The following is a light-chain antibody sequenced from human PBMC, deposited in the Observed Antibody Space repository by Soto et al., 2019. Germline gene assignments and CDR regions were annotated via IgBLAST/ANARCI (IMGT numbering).Light chain of an antibody. CDR2: SSD. Sequence: QSVLTQPPSASGTPGQRVTISCSGTRSNIGSHAVNWYQQLPGTAPKRLIFSSDLRPSGVPDRFSGSKSGTPASLAISGLQSEDEADYSCAAWDDSLNAVVFGGGTKVTVL. J-gene: IGLJ2*01. CDR1: RSNIGSHA. CDR3: AAWDDSLNAVV. V-gene: IGLV1-44*01.